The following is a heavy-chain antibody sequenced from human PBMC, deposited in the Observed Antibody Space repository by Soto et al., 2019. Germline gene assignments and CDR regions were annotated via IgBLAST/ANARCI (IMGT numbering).Heavy chain of an antibody. V-gene: IGHV4-61*01. CDR1: GGSVSSGSYY. D-gene: IGHD3-16*01. CDR2: IYYSGST. Sequence: ETLSLTCTVSGGSVSSGSYYWSWIRQPPGKGLEWIGYIYYSGSTNYNPSLKTRVTISVDTSKNQFSLKLSSVTAADTAVYYCARSAGEFDYWGQGTLVTVSS. CDR3: ARSAGEFDY. J-gene: IGHJ4*02.